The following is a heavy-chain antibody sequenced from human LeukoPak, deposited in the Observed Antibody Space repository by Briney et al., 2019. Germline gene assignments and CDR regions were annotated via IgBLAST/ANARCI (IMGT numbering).Heavy chain of an antibody. CDR2: MNPNSGNT. V-gene: IGHV1-8*02. J-gene: IGHJ4*02. CDR3: ARAGGYCGRISCPYYFDY. CDR1: GYTFTDYY. D-gene: IGHD2-15*01. Sequence: ASVKVSCKASGYTFTDYYMHWVRQAPGQGLEWMGWMNPNSGNTGYAQKFQGRVTMTRSTSISTAYMELSSLRSEDTAVYYCARAGGYCGRISCPYYFDYWGQGSLVAVSS.